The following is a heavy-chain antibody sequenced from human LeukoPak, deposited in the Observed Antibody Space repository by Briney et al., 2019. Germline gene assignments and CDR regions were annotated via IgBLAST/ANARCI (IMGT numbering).Heavy chain of an antibody. D-gene: IGHD2-2*01. CDR2: IRYDGSNK. CDR1: GFTFRSYG. Sequence: AGGSLRLSCAASGFTFRSYGMHWVRQAPGKGLEWVAFIRYDGSNKYYADSVKGRFTISRDNSKNSLYLQMNSLRAEDTAVYYCAKEVGCSSTSCRVFDYWGQGTLVTVSS. CDR3: AKEVGCSSTSCRVFDY. V-gene: IGHV3-30*02. J-gene: IGHJ4*02.